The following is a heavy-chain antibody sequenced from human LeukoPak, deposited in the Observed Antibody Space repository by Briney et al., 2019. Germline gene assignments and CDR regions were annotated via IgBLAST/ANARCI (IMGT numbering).Heavy chain of an antibody. CDR2: ISHRGKT. V-gene: IGHV4-34*01. Sequence: SETLSLTCAVYGGSFTDYHWSWIRQAPGKGLEWIGDISHRGKTNDNPSLKTRLTLSEDPSKNQVSLKLTSLTAADTAVYYCARISPIAAAGSPYFDLWGQGILVTVSS. D-gene: IGHD6-13*01. CDR3: ARISPIAAAGSPYFDL. CDR1: GGSFTDYH. J-gene: IGHJ4*02.